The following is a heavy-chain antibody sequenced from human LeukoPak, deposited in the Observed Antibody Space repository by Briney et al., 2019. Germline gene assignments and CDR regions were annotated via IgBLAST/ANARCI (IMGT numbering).Heavy chain of an antibody. J-gene: IGHJ5*02. Sequence: GASVKVSCKASGGTFSSYAISWVRQAPGQGLEWMGWISAYNGNTNYAQKLQGRVTMTTDTSTSTAYMELRSLRSDDTAVYYCARCSEGYSSWYRYNWFDPWGQGTLVTVSS. CDR1: GGTFSSYA. V-gene: IGHV1-18*01. D-gene: IGHD6-13*01. CDR3: ARCSEGYSSWYRYNWFDP. CDR2: ISAYNGNT.